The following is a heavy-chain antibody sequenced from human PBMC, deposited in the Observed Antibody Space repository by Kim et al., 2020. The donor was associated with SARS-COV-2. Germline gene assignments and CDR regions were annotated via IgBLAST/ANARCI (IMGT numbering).Heavy chain of an antibody. Sequence: SETLSLTCTVSGGSISSGGYYWSWIRQHPGKGLEWIGYIYYSGSTYYNPSLKSRVTISVDTSKNQFSLKLSSVTAADTAVYYCVSREIRITIFGVVILDAFDIWGQGTMVTVSS. J-gene: IGHJ3*02. CDR1: GGSISSGGYY. V-gene: IGHV4-31*03. CDR3: VSREIRITIFGVVILDAFDI. CDR2: IYYSGST. D-gene: IGHD3-3*01.